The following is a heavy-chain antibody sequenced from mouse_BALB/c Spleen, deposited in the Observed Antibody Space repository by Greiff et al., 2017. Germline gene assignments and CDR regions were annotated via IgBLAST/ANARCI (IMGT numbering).Heavy chain of an antibody. J-gene: IGHJ2*01. V-gene: IGHV1-87*01. CDR2: IYPGDGDT. D-gene: IGHD1-1*01. Sequence: QVQLQQSGAELARPGASVKLSCKASGYTFTSYWMQWVKQRPGQGLEWIGAIYPGDGDTRYTQKFKGKATLTADKSSSTAYMQLSSLASEDSAVYYCARGVGGSSYYFDYWGQGTTLTVSS. CDR1: GYTFTSYW. CDR3: ARGVGGSSYYFDY.